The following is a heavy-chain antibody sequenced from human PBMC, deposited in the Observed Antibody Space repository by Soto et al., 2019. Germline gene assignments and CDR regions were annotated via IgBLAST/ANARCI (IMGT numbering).Heavy chain of an antibody. D-gene: IGHD3-3*01. Sequence: GESLKISCKGSGYSFTSYWIGWVRQMPGKGLEWMGIIYPGDSDTRYSPSFQGQVTISADKSISTAYLQWSSLKASDTAMYYCARHGTYYDFWTRSSGLRHPDYWGQGTLVTVSS. CDR3: ARHGTYYDFWTRSSGLRHPDY. CDR1: GYSFTSYW. V-gene: IGHV5-51*01. CDR2: IYPGDSDT. J-gene: IGHJ4*02.